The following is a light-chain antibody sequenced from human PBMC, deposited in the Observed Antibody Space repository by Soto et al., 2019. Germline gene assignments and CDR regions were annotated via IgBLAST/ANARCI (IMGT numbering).Light chain of an antibody. Sequence: PGERAPLSCSASQSVSSSYLAWYQQKPGQAPRLLIYDASNRATGIPARFSGSGSGTDFTLTITRLEPEDFAVYYCQQYGNSPITFGQGTRLEIK. CDR1: QSVSSSY. CDR3: QQYGNSPIT. J-gene: IGKJ5*01. CDR2: DAS. V-gene: IGKV3-20*01.